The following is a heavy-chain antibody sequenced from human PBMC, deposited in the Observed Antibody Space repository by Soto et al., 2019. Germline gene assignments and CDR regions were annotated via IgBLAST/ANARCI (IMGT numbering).Heavy chain of an antibody. CDR3: VRDWESTTQTWGFGDS. Sequence: QVQLVQSGAEVKKPGSPVKFSCKASGGTFSSYTITWVRQAPGQGLEWLGRIIPIFGVTNYAQKFQDRVTITADRSTTTAYMELSRLRSEDTAVYYCVRDWESTTQTWGFGDSWGQGTLVTVSS. CDR2: IIPIFGVT. J-gene: IGHJ4*02. D-gene: IGHD1-1*01. CDR1: GGTFSSYT. V-gene: IGHV1-69*08.